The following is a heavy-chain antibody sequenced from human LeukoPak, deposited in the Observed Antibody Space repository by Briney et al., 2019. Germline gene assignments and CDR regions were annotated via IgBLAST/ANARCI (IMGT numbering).Heavy chain of an antibody. CDR3: ARQLEGNTMVRGVIFYGMDV. D-gene: IGHD3-10*01. V-gene: IGHV5-51*01. CDR1: GYSFTSYW. CDR2: IYPGDSDT. Sequence: GGSLKISCKGSGYSFTSYWVGWVRQMPGKGLEWMGIIYPGDSDTRYSPSFQGQVTISADKSSSTAYLRWSSLKASDTAMYYCARQLEGNTMVRGVIFYGMDVWGQGTTVTVSS. J-gene: IGHJ6*02.